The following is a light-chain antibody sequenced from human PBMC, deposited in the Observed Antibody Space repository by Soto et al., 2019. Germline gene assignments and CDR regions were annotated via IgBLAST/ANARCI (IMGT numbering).Light chain of an antibody. J-gene: IGKJ2*01. V-gene: IGKV1-13*02. CDR2: DAS. CDR1: QGISRA. CDR3: QQFNSYLSYT. Sequence: AIQLTQSPSSLSASVGDRVTITCRASQGISRALAWHQQKPGKAPKLLIYDASSLESGVPSRFSDSGSGTDFTLTISSLQPEDFATYYCQQFNSYLSYTFGQGTKLEIK.